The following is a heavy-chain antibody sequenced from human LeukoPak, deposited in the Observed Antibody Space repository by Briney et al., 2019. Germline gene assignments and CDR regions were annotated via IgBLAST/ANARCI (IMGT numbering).Heavy chain of an antibody. CDR3: ARDGFWGYCSGGSCYSDYYYYMDV. V-gene: IGHV4-61*02. J-gene: IGHJ6*03. CDR2: IYTSGST. CDR1: GGSISRGSYY. D-gene: IGHD2-15*01. Sequence: SETLSLTCTVSGGSISRGSYYWSWIRQPAGKGLEWIGRIYTSGSTNYNPSLKSRVTISVDTSKNQFSLKLSSVTAADTAVYYCARDGFWGYCSGGSCYSDYYYYMDVWGKGTTVTVSS.